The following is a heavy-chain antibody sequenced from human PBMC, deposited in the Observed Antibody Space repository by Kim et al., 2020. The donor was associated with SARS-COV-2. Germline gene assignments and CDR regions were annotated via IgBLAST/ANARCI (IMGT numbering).Heavy chain of an antibody. CDR2: INHSGST. CDR1: GGSFSGYY. Sequence: SETLSLTCAVYGGSFSGYYWSWIRQPPGKGLEWIGEINHSGSTNYNPSLKRRVTISVDTSKNQFSLKLSSVTGADTAVYYFARGVEHRKAMVRAFDIWGQGTMVTVSS. V-gene: IGHV4-34*01. CDR3: ARGVEHRKAMVRAFDI. D-gene: IGHD3-10*01. J-gene: IGHJ3*02.